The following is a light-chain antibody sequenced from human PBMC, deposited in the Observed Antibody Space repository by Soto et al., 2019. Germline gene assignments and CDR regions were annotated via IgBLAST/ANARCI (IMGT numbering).Light chain of an antibody. J-gene: IGLJ3*02. V-gene: IGLV2-23*01. CDR2: EDS. CDR1: SSDVGSFNL. CDR3: CSYAGGRTWV. Sequence: QSVLTQPASVSGSPGQSITISCTGTSSDVGSFNLVSWYQHHPGKAPKLMIYEDSKRPSGVSNRFSGSRSGNTASLTISGLQSEDEADYYCCSYAGGRTWVFGGGTKLTVL.